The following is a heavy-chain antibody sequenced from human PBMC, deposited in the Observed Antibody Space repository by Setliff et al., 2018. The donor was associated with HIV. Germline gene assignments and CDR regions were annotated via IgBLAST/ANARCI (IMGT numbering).Heavy chain of an antibody. CDR2: ISPNRGAT. CDR1: GYTFSDYY. J-gene: IGHJ5*02. D-gene: IGHD2-15*01. CDR3: ARVLAGLNWFDP. V-gene: IGHV1-2*02. Sequence: ASVKVSCKASGYTFSDYYIHWVRQAPGQGLEWMGWISPNRGATNFAQKFLGRVTMTRDAPISTAYLELSSLTPDDTAVYYCARVLAGLNWFDPWGQGTLVTVSS.